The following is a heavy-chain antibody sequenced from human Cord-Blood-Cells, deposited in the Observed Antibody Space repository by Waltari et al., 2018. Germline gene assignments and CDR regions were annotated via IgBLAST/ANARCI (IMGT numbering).Heavy chain of an antibody. V-gene: IGHV3-53*01. CDR2: IYSGGST. CDR3: ASPYSSSSRGYYYYYGMDV. J-gene: IGHJ6*02. CDR1: GFTVSSNY. Sequence: EVQLVESGGGLIQPGGSLRLSCAASGFTVSSNYMSWAGQAPGKGLECVSVIYSGGSTYYADSVKGRFTISRDNSKNTLYLQMNSLRAEDTAVYYCASPYSSSSRGYYYYYGMDVWGQGTTVTVSS. D-gene: IGHD6-6*01.